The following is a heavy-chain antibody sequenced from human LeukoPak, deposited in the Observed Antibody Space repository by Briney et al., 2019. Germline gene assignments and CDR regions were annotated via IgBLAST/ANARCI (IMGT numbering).Heavy chain of an antibody. J-gene: IGHJ4*02. Sequence: GTSVKVSCKASGFTFTSSAVQWVRQARGQRLEWIGWIVVGSGNTNYAQKFQERVTITRDMSTSTAYMELSSLRSEDTAVYYCAAGPPQLLWGLWGQGTLVTVSS. CDR3: AAGPPQLLWGL. CDR2: IVVGSGNT. V-gene: IGHV1-58*01. CDR1: GFTFTSSA. D-gene: IGHD2-2*01.